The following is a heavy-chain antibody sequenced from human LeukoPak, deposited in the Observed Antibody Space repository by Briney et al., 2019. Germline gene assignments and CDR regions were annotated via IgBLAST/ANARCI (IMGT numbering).Heavy chain of an antibody. J-gene: IGHJ4*02. CDR2: ISSSSSYI. D-gene: IGHD2-2*01. CDR3: AGHCSSTSCYAGPVDY. Sequence: GGSLRLSCAASGFTFSSYSMNWVRQAPGKGLEWVSSISSSSSYIYYADSVKGRFTISRDNAKNSLYLQMNSLRAEDTAVYYCAGHCSSTSCYAGPVDYWGQGTLDTVSS. CDR1: GFTFSSYS. V-gene: IGHV3-21*01.